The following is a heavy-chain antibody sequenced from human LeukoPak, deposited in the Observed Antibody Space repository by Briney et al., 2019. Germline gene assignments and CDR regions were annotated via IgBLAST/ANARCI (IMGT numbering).Heavy chain of an antibody. CDR2: INPSGGST. CDR1: GYTFTGYY. J-gene: IGHJ4*02. D-gene: IGHD6-6*01. Sequence: APVKVSCKASGYTFTGYYMHWVRQAPGQGLEWMGIINPSGGSTSYAQKFQGRVTMTRDTSTCTVYMELSSLRSEDTAVYYCARDGSSSRPTDYWGQGTLVTVSS. CDR3: ARDGSSSRPTDY. V-gene: IGHV1-46*01.